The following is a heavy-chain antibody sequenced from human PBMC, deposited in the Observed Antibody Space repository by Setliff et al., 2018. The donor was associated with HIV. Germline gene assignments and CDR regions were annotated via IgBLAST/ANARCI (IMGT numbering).Heavy chain of an antibody. CDR3: ARSPGVDTNMAFDY. CDR2: INYSGSA. V-gene: IGHV4-59*01. D-gene: IGHD5-18*01. CDR1: GGSIINNF. Sequence: PSETLSLTCTVSGGSIINNFWSWIRLPPGKGLEWIGYINYSGSADYNRSLKSRVTISVDTSKSQVSLQLSSVTAADTAVYYCARSPGVDTNMAFDYWGLGTLVTVSS. J-gene: IGHJ4*02.